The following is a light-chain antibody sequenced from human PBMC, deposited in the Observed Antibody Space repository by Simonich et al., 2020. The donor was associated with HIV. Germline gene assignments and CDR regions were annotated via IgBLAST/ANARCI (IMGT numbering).Light chain of an antibody. CDR3: QQYYTTPWT. Sequence: DIQMTQSPSSLSASVRDRVTITCQASQDISNSLAWYQQKPGKAPKRLLYAASRLESGVPSRFSGSGSGTDYTLTISSLQPEDFATYYCQQYYTTPWTFGQGTKVEIK. V-gene: IGKV1-NL1*01. CDR1: QDISNS. CDR2: AAS. J-gene: IGKJ1*01.